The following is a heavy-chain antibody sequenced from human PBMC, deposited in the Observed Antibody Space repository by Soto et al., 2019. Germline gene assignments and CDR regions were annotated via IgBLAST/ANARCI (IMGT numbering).Heavy chain of an antibody. J-gene: IGHJ4*02. CDR1: GGTFSSYT. CDR2: IIPILGIA. Sequence: QVQLVQSGAEVKKPGSSVKVSCKASGGTFSSYTISWVRQSPGQGLEWMGRIIPILGIANYAQKFQGRVTITADKSTSTAYMELSSLRSEDTAVYYCARGLAGYLQTSFDYWGQGTLVTVSS. V-gene: IGHV1-69*02. D-gene: IGHD2-2*01. CDR3: ARGLAGYLQTSFDY.